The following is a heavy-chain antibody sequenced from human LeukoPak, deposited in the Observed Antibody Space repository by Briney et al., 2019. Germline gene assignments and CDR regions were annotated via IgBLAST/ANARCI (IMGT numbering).Heavy chain of an antibody. Sequence: TSETLSLTCAVYGGSFSGYYWSWIRQPPGKGLEWIGEIYHSGSTNYNPSLKSRVTISVDTSKNQFSLKLSSVTAADTAVYYCARGRRDYYGSGSYRLHLPFDYWGQGTLVTVSS. D-gene: IGHD3-10*01. CDR2: IYHSGST. J-gene: IGHJ4*02. CDR3: ARGRRDYYGSGSYRLHLPFDY. CDR1: GGSFSGYY. V-gene: IGHV4-34*01.